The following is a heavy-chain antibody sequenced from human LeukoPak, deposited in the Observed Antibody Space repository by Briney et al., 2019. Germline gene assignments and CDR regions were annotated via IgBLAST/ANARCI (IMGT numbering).Heavy chain of an antibody. CDR3: VRGFRGYSFDY. Sequence: GGSLRLSCAASGFTVSNNYMTWVRQAPGKGLEWVSLISTGGSPYYTDSVKGRFTISRDNSKNTLFLQMNSLRAEDTAVYYCVRGFRGYSFDYWGQGTLVTVSS. CDR1: GFTVSNNY. CDR2: ISTGGSP. V-gene: IGHV3-53*01. J-gene: IGHJ4*02.